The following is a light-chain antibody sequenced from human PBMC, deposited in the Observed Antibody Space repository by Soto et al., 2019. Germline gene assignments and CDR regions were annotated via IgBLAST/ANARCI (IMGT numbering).Light chain of an antibody. V-gene: IGLV1-44*01. CDR2: TSN. J-gene: IGLJ3*02. CDR3: AAWNDGLNGVV. Sequence: QSVLTQPPSASGTPGHRVTISCSVSYSTIGSKTLNWYQHLPGLAPKLLIYTSNQRPSGVPDRVPGSKSGTSVTLAISGLQPEDEAEYYCAAWNDGLNGVVFGGGTKLTVL. CDR1: YSTIGSKT.